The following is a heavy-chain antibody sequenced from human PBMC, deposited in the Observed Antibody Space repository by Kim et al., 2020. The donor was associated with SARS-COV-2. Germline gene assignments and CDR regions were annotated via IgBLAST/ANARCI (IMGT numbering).Heavy chain of an antibody. Sequence: GGSLRLSCADSGFTFSGYWMSWVRQAPGKGLEWVSYISSNSSDKNYADSVKGRFTISRDNAKNSLYLQMNSLRAEDTAVYYCARRDDSSDAFDIWGQGTMVTVSS. CDR2: ISSNSSDK. CDR1: GFTFSGYW. J-gene: IGHJ3*02. CDR3: ARRDDSSDAFDI. V-gene: IGHV3-11*06. D-gene: IGHD3-22*01.